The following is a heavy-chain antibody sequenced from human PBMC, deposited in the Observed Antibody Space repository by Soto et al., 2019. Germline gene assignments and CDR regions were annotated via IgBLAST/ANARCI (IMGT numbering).Heavy chain of an antibody. CDR3: VTGWSEY. V-gene: IGHV3-74*01. Sequence: GGYLRLSCVVSGFSFSSSWKHWVRQAPGKGLVWVSLVNRDGCHINYADSVKGRFTASRDNAKSMLYLKVHSLRVGDTALYYCVTGWSEYWGQGTLVTVSS. CDR2: VNRDGCHI. D-gene: IGHD2-8*01. J-gene: IGHJ4*02. CDR1: GFSFSSSW.